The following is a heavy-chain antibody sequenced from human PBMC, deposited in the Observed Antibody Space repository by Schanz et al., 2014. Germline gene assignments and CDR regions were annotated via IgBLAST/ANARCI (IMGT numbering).Heavy chain of an antibody. J-gene: IGHJ5*01. Sequence: EAHLVESGGGLVKPGGSLTLSCAASRFTVTNAWMSWVRQAPGKGLEWVSYISSASSTINYADSVKGRFTISRDNGKNSLSLQMNSLRVEDTAIYYCARDSNGDDGYRFWFDSWGQGILVTVSS. CDR2: ISSASSTI. V-gene: IGHV3-48*01. D-gene: IGHD4-17*01. CDR3: ARDSNGDDGYRFWFDS. CDR1: RFTVTNAW.